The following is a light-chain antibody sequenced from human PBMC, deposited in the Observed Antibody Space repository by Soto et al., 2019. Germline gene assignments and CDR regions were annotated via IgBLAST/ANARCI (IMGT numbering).Light chain of an antibody. J-gene: IGKJ1*01. CDR3: QQYNSHSWT. V-gene: IGKV1-5*01. CDR2: DAS. Sequence: DIQMTQSPSTLSASVGDRVTITCRASQSISSWLAWYQQKPGKAPKLLIYDASSLESGVPSRFSGSGSGTEFSLTISCLQPDDFATYYCQQYNSHSWTFGQGAKVE. CDR1: QSISSW.